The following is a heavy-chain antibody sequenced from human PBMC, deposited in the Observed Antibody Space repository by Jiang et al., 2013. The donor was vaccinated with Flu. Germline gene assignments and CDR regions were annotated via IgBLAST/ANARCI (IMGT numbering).Heavy chain of an antibody. CDR1: GGSISSSSYY. V-gene: IGHV4-39*01. CDR2: IYYSGST. Sequence: SLTCTVSGGSISSSSYYWGLDPPAPGKGLEWIGSIYYSGSTYYNPSLKSRVTISVDTSKNQFSLKLSSVTAADTAVYYCASPDGTAFPYSSGWYAVHAFDIWGQGTMVTVSS. CDR3: ASPDGTAFPYSSGWYAVHAFDI. D-gene: IGHD6-19*01. J-gene: IGHJ3*02.